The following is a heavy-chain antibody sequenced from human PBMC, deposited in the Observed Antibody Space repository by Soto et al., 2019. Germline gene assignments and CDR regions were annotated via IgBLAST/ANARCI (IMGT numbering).Heavy chain of an antibody. CDR3: ASPALGATINYYYGMDV. J-gene: IGHJ6*02. D-gene: IGHD1-26*01. CDR1: GGTFSSYA. V-gene: IGHV1-69*12. Sequence: QVQLVQSGAEVKKPGSSVKVSCKASGGTFSSYAISWVRQAPGQGLEWMGGIIPIFGTANYAQKFQGRVTITADESTSTAYKELSRLGSEDTAVYYCASPALGATINYYYGMDVWGQGTTVTVSS. CDR2: IIPIFGTA.